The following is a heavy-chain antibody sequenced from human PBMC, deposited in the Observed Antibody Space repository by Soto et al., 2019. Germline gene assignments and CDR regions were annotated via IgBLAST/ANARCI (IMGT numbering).Heavy chain of an antibody. D-gene: IGHD6-6*01. J-gene: IGHJ5*02. CDR3: ATGKYSSSRFDP. V-gene: IGHV1-69*02. CDR1: GGTFSSYT. Sequence: SVKVSCKASGGTFSSYTISWVRQAPGQGLEWMGRIIPILGIANYAQKFQGRVTITADKSTSTAYMELSSLRSEGTAVYYCATGKYSSSRFDPWGQGTLVTVSS. CDR2: IIPILGIA.